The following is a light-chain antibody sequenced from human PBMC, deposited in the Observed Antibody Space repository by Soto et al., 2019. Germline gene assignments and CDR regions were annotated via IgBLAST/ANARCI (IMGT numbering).Light chain of an antibody. CDR2: DVN. CDR3: SSYTSSGTLV. J-gene: IGLJ2*01. V-gene: IGLV2-18*02. CDR1: SSDVGSYNR. Sequence: QSALTQPPSVSGAPGQSVTISCTGTSSDVGSYNRVSWYQQSPGTAPKLMIYDVNNRPSGVPDRFSGSKSGNTASLTISGLQAEDEANYYCSSYTSSGTLVIGGGTKLTVL.